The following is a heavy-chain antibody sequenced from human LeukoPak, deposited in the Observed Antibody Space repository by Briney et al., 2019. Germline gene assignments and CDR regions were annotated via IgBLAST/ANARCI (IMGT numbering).Heavy chain of an antibody. CDR2: IYSGGST. CDR1: GFTVSSNY. CDR3: AKERASVTNDSPFDY. V-gene: IGHV3-66*01. Sequence: GGSLRLSCAASGFTVSSNYMSWVRQAPGKGLEWVSVIYSGGSTYYADSVTGRFTISRDNSKNTLYLQMNSLRAEDTAVYYCAKERASVTNDSPFDYWGQGTLVTVSS. J-gene: IGHJ4*02. D-gene: IGHD2-8*01.